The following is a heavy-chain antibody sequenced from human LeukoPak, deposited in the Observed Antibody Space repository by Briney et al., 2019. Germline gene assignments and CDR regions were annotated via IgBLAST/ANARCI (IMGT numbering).Heavy chain of an antibody. Sequence: GASVKVSCKASGYTFTSYDINWVRQATGQGLEWMGWMNPNSGNTGYAQKFQGRVTMTRNTSISTAYMELSSLRSEDTAVYYCAVFEGTYYYDSSGYPLDYWGQGTLVTVSS. CDR3: AVFEGTYYYDSSGYPLDY. J-gene: IGHJ4*02. CDR1: GYTFTSYD. D-gene: IGHD3-22*01. V-gene: IGHV1-8*02. CDR2: MNPNSGNT.